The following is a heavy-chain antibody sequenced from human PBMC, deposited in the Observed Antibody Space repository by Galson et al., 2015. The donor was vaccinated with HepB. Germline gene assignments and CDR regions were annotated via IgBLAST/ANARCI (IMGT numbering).Heavy chain of an antibody. D-gene: IGHD2-2*01. CDR2: MWYDGSNK. J-gene: IGHJ3*02. V-gene: IGHV3-33*01. CDR3: AREPYIVVVPAARNAFDI. CDR1: GFTFSSYG. Sequence: SLRLSCAASGFTFSSYGMHWVRQAPGKGLEWVAVMWYDGSNKYYADSVKGRFTISRDNSKNTLYLQMNSLRAEDTAVYYCAREPYIVVVPAARNAFDIWGQGTMVTVSS.